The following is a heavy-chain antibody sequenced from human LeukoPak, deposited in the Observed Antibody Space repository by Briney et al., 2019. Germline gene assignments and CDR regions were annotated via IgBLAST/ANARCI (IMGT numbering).Heavy chain of an antibody. J-gene: IGHJ6*03. CDR3: ARGPTIFGVVTVNYYMDV. CDR2: ISGSGGST. Sequence: GGSLRLSCAASGFTFSNFWMKWVRQAPGKGLEWVSAISGSGGSTYYADSVKGRFTISRDNSKNTLYLQMNSLRAEDTAVYYCARGPTIFGVVTVNYYMDVWGKGTTVTVSS. CDR1: GFTFSNFW. D-gene: IGHD3-3*01. V-gene: IGHV3-23*01.